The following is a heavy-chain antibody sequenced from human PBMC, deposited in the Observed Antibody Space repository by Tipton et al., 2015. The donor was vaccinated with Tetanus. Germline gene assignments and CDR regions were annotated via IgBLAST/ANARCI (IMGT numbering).Heavy chain of an antibody. J-gene: IGHJ4*02. D-gene: IGHD3-10*01. Sequence: SLRLSCEASGFTFKNHGMHWVRQAPGKGLEWVANIKQDGNEKYHVDSVKGRFTISRDNGKNLLYLEMNSLRVEDTAVYYCARDPHTIRTGNHRGFDYWGQGTLVTVSS. CDR2: IKQDGNEK. CDR1: GFTFKNHG. CDR3: ARDPHTIRTGNHRGFDY. V-gene: IGHV3-7*03.